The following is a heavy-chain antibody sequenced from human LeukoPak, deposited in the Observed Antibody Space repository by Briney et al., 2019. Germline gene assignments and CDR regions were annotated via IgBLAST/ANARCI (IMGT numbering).Heavy chain of an antibody. Sequence: GGSLRLSCAASGFTFSSYGMHWVRQAPGKGLEWVAVISYDGSNKYYADSVKGRFTISRDNSKNTLYLQMNSLRAEDTAVYYCARFDSASGSLDFWGQGTLVTVSS. D-gene: IGHD2-15*01. J-gene: IGHJ4*02. CDR3: ARFDSASGSLDF. V-gene: IGHV3-30*03. CDR1: GFTFSSYG. CDR2: ISYDGSNK.